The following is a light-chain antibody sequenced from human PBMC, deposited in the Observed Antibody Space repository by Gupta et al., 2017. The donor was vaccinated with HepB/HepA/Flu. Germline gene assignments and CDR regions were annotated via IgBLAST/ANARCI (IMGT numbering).Light chain of an antibody. J-gene: IGLJ3*02. V-gene: IGLV1-47*01. CDR3: AAWDDSLSGWV. CDR2: RNN. Sequence: QSVLTQPPSASETPGQRVTISCSGISSNSGSNYVYCYQHLPGAAPKLLIYRNNRRPSGVPDRFSGSKYVTSASVAISGLRADDEADYYCAAWDDSLSGWVFGGGTKLTVL. CDR1: SSNSGSNY.